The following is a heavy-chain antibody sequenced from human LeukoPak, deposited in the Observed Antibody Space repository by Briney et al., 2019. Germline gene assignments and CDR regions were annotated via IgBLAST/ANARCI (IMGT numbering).Heavy chain of an antibody. CDR2: IYYSRST. V-gene: IGHV4-59*08. CDR3: ASQGGGFWYFDL. D-gene: IGHD6-25*01. CDR1: GGSISSYH. Sequence: SETLSLTCTVSGGSISSYHWSWIRQPPGKGLEWLGYIYYSRSTNYNPSLKSRVTISVDTSKNQFSLKLSSVTAADTAVYYCASQGGGFWYFDLWGRGTLVTVSS. J-gene: IGHJ2*01.